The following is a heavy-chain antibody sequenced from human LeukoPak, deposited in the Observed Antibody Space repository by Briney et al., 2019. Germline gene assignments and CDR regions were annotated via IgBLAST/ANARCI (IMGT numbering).Heavy chain of an antibody. D-gene: IGHD1-26*01. CDR2: IYHSGST. V-gene: IGHV4-38-2*02. J-gene: IGHJ3*02. CDR1: GYSISSGYY. Sequence: PSETLSLTCTVSGYSISSGYYWGWIRQPPGKGLEWIGSIYHSGSTYYNPSLKSRVTISVDTSKNQFSLKLSSVTAADTAVYYCARNAITMGATTPFDIWGQGTMVTVSP. CDR3: ARNAITMGATTPFDI.